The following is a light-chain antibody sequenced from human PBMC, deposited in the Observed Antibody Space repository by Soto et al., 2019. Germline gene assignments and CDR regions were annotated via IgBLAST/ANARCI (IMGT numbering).Light chain of an antibody. CDR2: DAS. CDR3: QQRSNWLT. CDR1: QSVSSY. J-gene: IGKJ4*01. Sequence: EIVLTQSPATLSLSPGERATLSCRASQSVSSYLAWYQQKPGQAPRLLIYDASNRVPGIPARFSGSGSGTDFTLTISSLDPEDFAVYYCQQRSNWLTFGGGTKVE. V-gene: IGKV3-11*01.